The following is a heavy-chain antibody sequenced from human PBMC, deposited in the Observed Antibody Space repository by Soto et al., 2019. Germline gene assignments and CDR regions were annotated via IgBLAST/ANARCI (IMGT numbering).Heavy chain of an antibody. V-gene: IGHV4-39*01. J-gene: IGHJ4*02. CDR3: ARHVVSGWFNGNYYFDH. D-gene: IGHD6-19*01. Sequence: SETLSLTCTVSGGSISSGPYSWGWIRQPPGKGLEWIGTFYYSGSTHYNPSLESRVTISVDPSKRQVPLTLTSATDADTAVYFCARHVVSGWFNGNYYFDHWGQAALVTVSS. CDR1: GGSISSGPYS. CDR2: FYYSGST.